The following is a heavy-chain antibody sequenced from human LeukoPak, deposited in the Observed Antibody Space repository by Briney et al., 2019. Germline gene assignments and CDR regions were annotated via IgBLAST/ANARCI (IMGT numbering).Heavy chain of an antibody. J-gene: IGHJ4*02. CDR3: AKDLTIFGVVIDY. V-gene: IGHV3-43*02. D-gene: IGHD3-3*01. Sequence: GGSLRLSCAASGFTFDDYAMHWVRQAPGKGLEWVSLISGDGGSTYYADSVKGRFTISRDNSKNSLYLQMNSLGTEDTALYYCAKDLTIFGVVIDYWGQGTLVTVSS. CDR2: ISGDGGST. CDR1: GFTFDDYA.